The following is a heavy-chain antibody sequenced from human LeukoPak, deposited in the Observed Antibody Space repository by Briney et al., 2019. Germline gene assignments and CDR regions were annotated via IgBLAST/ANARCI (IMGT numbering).Heavy chain of an antibody. J-gene: IGHJ4*02. V-gene: IGHV1-2*02. CDR3: ARRPRGYDFDY. CDR1: GYTFTGYY. Sequence: ASVKVSCKASGYTFTGYYMHWVRQAPGQGLEWMGWINPNSGGTNYAQKLQGRVTMTTDTSTSTAYMELRSLRSDDTAVYYCARRPRGYDFDYWGQGTLVAVSS. CDR2: INPNSGGT. D-gene: IGHD5-12*01.